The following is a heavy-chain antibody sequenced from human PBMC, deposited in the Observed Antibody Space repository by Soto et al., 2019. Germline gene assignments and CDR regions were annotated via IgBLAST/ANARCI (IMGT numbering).Heavy chain of an antibody. V-gene: IGHV1-18*01. CDR1: GYTFSNYD. CDR3: ERKSSSESWFDP. Sequence: QLQLVQSGAEVKKPGASVKVSCKASGYTFSNYDITWVRQAPGQGLEWMGWISGYNGNTQYAQSLQGRVTMTTDPSTSTAYMDRRSLRSDYTAVYYCERKSSSESWFDPWGQGTLVTVSS. D-gene: IGHD2-2*01. J-gene: IGHJ5*02. CDR2: ISGYNGNT.